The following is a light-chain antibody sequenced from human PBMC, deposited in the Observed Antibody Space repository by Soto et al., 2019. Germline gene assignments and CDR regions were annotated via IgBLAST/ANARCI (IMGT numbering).Light chain of an antibody. J-gene: IGKJ4*01. V-gene: IGKV1-9*01. Sequence: DIPLTQSPSFLSASVGDRVTITGRARRGVTRYLAWYHQKRWKASKLLIYAPSTLQSRGTSRSSGSGSGTEYTLTIKSRQPEDCASYSCQQLTSYAYTFGGGTKMETK. CDR3: QQLTSYAYT. CDR2: APS. CDR1: RGVTRY.